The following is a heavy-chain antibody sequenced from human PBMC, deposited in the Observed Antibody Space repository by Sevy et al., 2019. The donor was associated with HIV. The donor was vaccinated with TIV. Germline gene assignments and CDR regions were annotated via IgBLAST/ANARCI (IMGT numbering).Heavy chain of an antibody. CDR2: IIPILGIA. D-gene: IGHD2-2*01. J-gene: IGHJ5*02. Sequence: ASVKVSCKTSGGTFSSYAISWVRQAPGQGLEWMGRIIPILGIANYAQKFQGRVTITADKSTSTAYMELSSLRSEDTAVYYCARARLGYCSSTICPNWFDPWGQGTLVTVSS. CDR1: GGTFSSYA. V-gene: IGHV1-69*04. CDR3: ARARLGYCSSTICPNWFDP.